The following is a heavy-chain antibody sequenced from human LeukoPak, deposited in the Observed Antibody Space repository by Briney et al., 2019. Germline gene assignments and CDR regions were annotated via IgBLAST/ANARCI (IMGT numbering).Heavy chain of an antibody. D-gene: IGHD1-26*01. V-gene: IGHV4-4*09. CDR1: GGSISSNY. CDR3: ARHGFRSGSYYFDY. Sequence: SETLSLICTVPGGSISSNYWSWIRQPPRKGLEWVGYIYTSGSTNYNPSLKSRVTISVDTSKNQFSLKLSSVTAADTAVYYCARHGFRSGSYYFDYWGQGTLVTVSS. J-gene: IGHJ4*02. CDR2: IYTSGST.